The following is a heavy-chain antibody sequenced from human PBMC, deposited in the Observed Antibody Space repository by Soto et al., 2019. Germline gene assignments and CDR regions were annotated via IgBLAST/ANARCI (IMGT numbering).Heavy chain of an antibody. J-gene: IGHJ6*02. CDR1: GDSIRSYY. V-gene: IGHV4-59*01. CDR2: ISYTGST. D-gene: IGHD2-15*01. CDR3: AREGVAAPYYYYGMAV. Sequence: SETLSLTCTVSGDSIRSYYWSWIRQPPGKGLEWIGYISYTGSTHYNPSLKSRVTISADTSKNQFSLKLSSVTTADTALYYCAREGVAAPYYYYGMAVWGQGSRVTVSS.